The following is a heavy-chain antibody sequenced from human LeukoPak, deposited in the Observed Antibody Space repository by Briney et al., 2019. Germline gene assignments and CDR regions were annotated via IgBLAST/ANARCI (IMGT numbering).Heavy chain of an antibody. Sequence: ISGSGGSIFYRDSGKGGFTISSDNANNSLYLQMNSLRAEDTAIYYCARAPYSSTWYYFDYWGQGTLVTVSS. CDR2: ISGSGGSI. CDR3: ARAPYSSTWYYFDY. D-gene: IGHD6-13*01. V-gene: IGHV3-11*01. J-gene: IGHJ4*02.